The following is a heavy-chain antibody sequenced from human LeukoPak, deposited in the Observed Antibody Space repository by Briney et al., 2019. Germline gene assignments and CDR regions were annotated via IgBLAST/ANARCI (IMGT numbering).Heavy chain of an antibody. CDR3: ARFRMTASATTTFDL. V-gene: IGHV4-31*03. D-gene: IGHD6-13*01. CDR1: GGSISNAAYY. Sequence: SETLSLTCTVSGGSISNAAYYWSWIRQHPGKGLEWIGYIYYSGSTYYNPSLKSRVTISVDTSKNQFSLKLTSVTAADTAVYYCARFRMTASATTTFDLWGQGTLVTVSS. J-gene: IGHJ3*01. CDR2: IYYSGST.